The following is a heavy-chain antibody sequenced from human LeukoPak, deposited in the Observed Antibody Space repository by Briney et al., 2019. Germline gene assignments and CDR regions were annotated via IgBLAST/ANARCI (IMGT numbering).Heavy chain of an antibody. CDR3: ASHFPYSSSRHDY. D-gene: IGHD6-6*01. J-gene: IGHJ4*02. CDR2: INHSGST. CDR1: GFSFSDYY. V-gene: IGHV4-34*01. Sequence: GSLRLSCAASGFSFSDYYMSWIRQPPGKGLEGIGEINHSGSTNYNPSLQSRVTISVDTSKNQFSLKLSSVTAADTAVYYCASHFPYSSSRHDYWGQGTLVTVSS.